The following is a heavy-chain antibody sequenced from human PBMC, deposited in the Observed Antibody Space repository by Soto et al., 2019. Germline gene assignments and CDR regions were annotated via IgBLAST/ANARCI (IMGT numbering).Heavy chain of an antibody. CDR3: ARHGDIVVVPAAPGSSYYYYGMDV. CDR2: IYPGDSDT. D-gene: IGHD2-2*01. CDR1: GYSFTSYW. J-gene: IGHJ6*02. Sequence: GESLKISCKGSGYSFTSYWIGWVRQMPGKGLEWMGIIYPGDSDTRYSPSFQGQVTISADKSISTAYLQWSSLKASDTAMYYCARHGDIVVVPAAPGSSYYYYGMDVWGQGTTGTVSS. V-gene: IGHV5-51*01.